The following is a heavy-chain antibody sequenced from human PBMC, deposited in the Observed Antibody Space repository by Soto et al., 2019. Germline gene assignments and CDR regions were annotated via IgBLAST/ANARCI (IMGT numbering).Heavy chain of an antibody. CDR2: VYYTGST. CDR3: ARPAKMATASTYFDY. J-gene: IGHJ4*02. D-gene: IGHD5-18*01. Sequence: SETLSLTCTVSGGSINNYYWTWIRQSPGRGLEWIGYVYYTGSTNHNPSLKSRVTISVDTSKNQFSLKLSSVTAADTAVYYCARPAKMATASTYFDYWGQGFLVTV. CDR1: GGSINNYY. V-gene: IGHV4-59*08.